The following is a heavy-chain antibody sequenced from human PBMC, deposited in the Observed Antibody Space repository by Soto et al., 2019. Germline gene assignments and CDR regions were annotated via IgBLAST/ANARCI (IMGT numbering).Heavy chain of an antibody. V-gene: IGHV4-34*01. CDR1: GGSFSGYY. Sequence: QVQLQQWGAGLLKPSETLSLTCAVYGGSFSGYYWSWIRQPPGKGLEWIGEINHSGSPNYNPSLKRRVTISVDTSKNQFSLKLSSVTAADTAVYYCAVADYDSSGSDYWGQGTLVTVSS. CDR3: AVADYDSSGSDY. D-gene: IGHD3-22*01. CDR2: INHSGSP. J-gene: IGHJ4*02.